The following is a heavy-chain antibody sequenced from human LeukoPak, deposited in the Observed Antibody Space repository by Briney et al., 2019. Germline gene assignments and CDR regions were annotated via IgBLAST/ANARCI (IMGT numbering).Heavy chain of an antibody. J-gene: IGHJ4*02. Sequence: PGGTLRLSCAASGFTFSSYAMHWVRQAPGKGLEWVSGISWNSGSIGYADSVKGRFTISRDNAKNSLYLQMNSLRAEDMALYYCAKSPSVAVSHWFDYWGQGTLVTVSS. D-gene: IGHD6-19*01. V-gene: IGHV3-9*03. CDR2: ISWNSGSI. CDR1: GFTFSSYA. CDR3: AKSPSVAVSHWFDY.